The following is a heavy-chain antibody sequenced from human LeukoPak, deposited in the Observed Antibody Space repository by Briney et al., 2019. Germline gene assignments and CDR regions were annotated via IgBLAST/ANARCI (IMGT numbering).Heavy chain of an antibody. D-gene: IGHD6-13*01. CDR2: ISVSGRST. CDR3: ARDWYNSNWRPDY. Sequence: PGGSLRLSCAASGFTFSSYAMRWVRQAPGKGLEWVSGISVSGRSTYYADSVKGRFTISRDNAKNTLYLQMNSLRAEDTAVYYCARDWYNSNWRPDYWGQGTLVTVSS. CDR1: GFTFSSYA. J-gene: IGHJ4*02. V-gene: IGHV3-23*01.